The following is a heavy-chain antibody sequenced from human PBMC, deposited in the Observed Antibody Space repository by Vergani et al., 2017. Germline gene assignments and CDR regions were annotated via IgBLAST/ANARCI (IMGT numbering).Heavy chain of an antibody. D-gene: IGHD5-24*01. CDR3: ARAETDGFNYPPFDY. V-gene: IGHV1-46*01. CDR2: INPSGGST. CDR1: GYTFTSYY. Sequence: QVQLVQSGAEVKKPGASVKVSCKASGYTFTSYYMHWVRQAPGQGLEWMGIINPSGGSTSYAQKFQCRVTMTRDTSTSTFYMELSSLRAEDTAVYYCARAETDGFNYPPFDYWGQGTLVTVSS. J-gene: IGHJ4*02.